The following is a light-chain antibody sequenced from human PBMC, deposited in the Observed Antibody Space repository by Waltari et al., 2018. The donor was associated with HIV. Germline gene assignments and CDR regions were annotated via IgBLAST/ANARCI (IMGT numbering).Light chain of an antibody. J-gene: IGKJ4*01. CDR2: DAS. Sequence: VLTQSPPTLPLSLGDPATISCRASQSVRSSLAWYHQTPGQHTRPLIYDASGSSTGLPARFSGSGSGTDFPLTISVLAPDDFAVYFCQHRSNSVTFGGGTKLDMK. CDR3: QHRSNSVT. CDR1: QSVRSS. V-gene: IGKV3-11*01.